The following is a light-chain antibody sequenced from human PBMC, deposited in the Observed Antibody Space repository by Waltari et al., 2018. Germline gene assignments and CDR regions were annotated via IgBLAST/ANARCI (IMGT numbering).Light chain of an antibody. V-gene: IGKV1-39*01. J-gene: IGKJ1*01. CDR3: QQSYSHTRT. CDR1: QSISSY. Sequence: DIHMTQSPSSLSPSVGDSVTITCRASQSISSYLNWYQQKPGKAPKLLIYAASSLQSGVPSRFSGSGSGRDFTLIISSLQPEDFATYYCQQSYSHTRTFGQGTKVEIK. CDR2: AAS.